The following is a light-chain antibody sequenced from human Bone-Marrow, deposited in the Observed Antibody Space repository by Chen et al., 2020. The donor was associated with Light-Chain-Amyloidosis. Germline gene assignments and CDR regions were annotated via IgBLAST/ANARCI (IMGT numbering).Light chain of an antibody. Sequence: QSALTQPASVSGSPGKSITISCTGTSSDVGGDNHVSWYQQHPDKAPKLMMYEVTNRPSWVPARFSGSKSDNTASLTISGLQTEDEADYVCRSYTITNTLVFGSGTRVTVL. CDR3: RSYTITNTLV. CDR1: SSDVGGDNH. V-gene: IGLV2-14*01. CDR2: EVT. J-gene: IGLJ1*01.